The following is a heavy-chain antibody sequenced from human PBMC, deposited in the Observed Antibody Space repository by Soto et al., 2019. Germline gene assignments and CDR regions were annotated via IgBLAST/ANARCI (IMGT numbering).Heavy chain of an antibody. V-gene: IGHV5-51*01. CDR3: ARQSPTCRRPSCSEYDTFDI. CDR2: IFPGDSDI. Sequence: EVQLVQSGAEVKKPGESLRISCQASGYSFTTYWLGWVRQMPGKGLEWMGIIFPGDSDINYSPSFQGQVTMSADKSISTAYLQWSSMKASDTAMYYCARQSPTCRRPSCSEYDTFDIWGQGTMVNVSS. J-gene: IGHJ3*02. CDR1: GYSFTTYW. D-gene: IGHD2-2*01.